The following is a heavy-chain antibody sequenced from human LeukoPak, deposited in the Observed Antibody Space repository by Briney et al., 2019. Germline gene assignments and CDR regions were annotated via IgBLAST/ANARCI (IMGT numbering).Heavy chain of an antibody. D-gene: IGHD2-21*02. CDR1: GLTFNIYA. J-gene: IGHJ4*02. V-gene: IGHV3-30*04. Sequence: GGSLRLSCAASGLTFNIYAIHWVRQAPGKGLDGVAVLSFDGSEEYYADSVKGRFTISRDNSKNTLYLQMNSLRPDDTAVYYSATAPPRLGDGHQYEHDYWGQGTLVTVSS. CDR3: ATAPPRLGDGHQYEHDY. CDR2: LSFDGSEE.